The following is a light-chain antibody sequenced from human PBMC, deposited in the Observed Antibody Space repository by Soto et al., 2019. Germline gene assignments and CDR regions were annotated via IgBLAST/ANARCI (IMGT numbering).Light chain of an antibody. CDR2: EVS. V-gene: IGLV2-14*01. Sequence: QSALTQPASVSGSPGQSITISCSGTSSDVGAYDFVSWYQQHPGKAPKLMIFEVSNRPSGVSNRFSGSKSGNMASLTISGLQAEDEAHYYCSAYTTNAALVVFGGGTKLTVL. CDR3: SAYTTNAALVV. CDR1: SSDVGAYDF. J-gene: IGLJ2*01.